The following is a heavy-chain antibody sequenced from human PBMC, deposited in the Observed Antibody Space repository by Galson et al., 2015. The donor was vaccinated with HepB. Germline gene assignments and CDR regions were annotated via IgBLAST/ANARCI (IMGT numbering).Heavy chain of an antibody. CDR3: ARDYYNSSGFYGHWYFDL. V-gene: IGHV4-59*01. J-gene: IGHJ2*01. D-gene: IGHD3-22*01. CDR2: IYHSGST. CDR1: AGSLSGNY. Sequence: LTCTVSAGSLSGNYGSWIRQAPGKGLEWIGDIYHSGSTNYNPSLQTRVTISVDTSKNQFSLRLTSVTAADTAVYYCARDYYNSSGFYGHWYFDLWGRGTLVTVSS.